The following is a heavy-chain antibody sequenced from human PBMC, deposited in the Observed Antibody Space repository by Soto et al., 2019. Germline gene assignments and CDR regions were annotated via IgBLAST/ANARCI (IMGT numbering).Heavy chain of an antibody. Sequence: QVQLQESGPGLVKPSETLSLTCNVSGDSMSKYYWSWVRQPAGNGLEWIGRIWTSGSTNYNPSLTIPVTMSIGTSNMHFSLDLKSVTAADTAVYYCARTVGAAYYFDFWGQGVLVTVSS. CDR1: GDSMSKYY. D-gene: IGHD4-17*01. CDR2: IWTSGST. V-gene: IGHV4-4*07. J-gene: IGHJ4*02. CDR3: ARTVGAAYYFDF.